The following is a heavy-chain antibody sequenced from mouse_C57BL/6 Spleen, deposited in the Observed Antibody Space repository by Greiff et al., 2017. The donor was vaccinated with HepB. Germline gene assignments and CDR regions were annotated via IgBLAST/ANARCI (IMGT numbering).Heavy chain of an antibody. CDR3: ARLNSNYFAMDY. V-gene: IGHV1-69*01. Sequence: VQLQQPGAELVKPGASVKLSCKASGYTFTSYWMHWVKQRPGRGLEWIGRIDPSDSYTNYNQKFKGKSTLTVDKSSSTAYMQLSSLTSEDSAVYYCARLNSNYFAMDYWGQGTSVTVSS. D-gene: IGHD2-5*01. CDR1: GYTFTSYW. J-gene: IGHJ4*01. CDR2: IDPSDSYT.